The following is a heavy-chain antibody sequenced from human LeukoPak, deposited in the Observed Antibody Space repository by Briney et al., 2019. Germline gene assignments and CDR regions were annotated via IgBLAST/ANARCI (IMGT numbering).Heavy chain of an antibody. Sequence: SVKVSCKASGGTFSNYAISGVRQAPGQGLGWVGGIIPIFGTANYAQKFQGRVTITADESTSTAYMDLSSLRSEDTAVYYCARPRLTISAAGPHLDYFDYWGQGTLVTVSS. V-gene: IGHV1-69*01. CDR2: IIPIFGTA. CDR3: ARPRLTISAAGPHLDYFDY. CDR1: GGTFSNYA. J-gene: IGHJ4*02. D-gene: IGHD6-13*01.